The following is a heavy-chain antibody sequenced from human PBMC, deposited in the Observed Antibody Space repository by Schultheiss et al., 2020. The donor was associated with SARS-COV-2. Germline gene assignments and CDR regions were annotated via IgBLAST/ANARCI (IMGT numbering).Heavy chain of an antibody. Sequence: SETLSLTCTVSGGSIRTMSYYWGWVRQPPGKGLEWIGSIYYSGDTYYNPSLKSRVTISVDTSKNQFSLKLSSVTAADTAVYYCARALRGRYSGSYYIDYWGQGTLVTVSS. D-gene: IGHD1-26*01. J-gene: IGHJ4*02. CDR2: IYYSGDT. CDR1: GGSIRTMSYY. CDR3: ARALRGRYSGSYYIDY. V-gene: IGHV4-39*07.